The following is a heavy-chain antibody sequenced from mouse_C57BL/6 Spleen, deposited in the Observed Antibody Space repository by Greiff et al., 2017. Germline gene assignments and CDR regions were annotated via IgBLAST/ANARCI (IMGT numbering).Heavy chain of an antibody. Sequence: EVMLVESGGGLVKPGGSLKLSCAASGFTFSDYGMHWVRQAPEKGLEWVAYISSGSSTIYYADKVKGRFTISRDKAKKTLFLQMTSLRSEDTAMFYCARPFYYSNGGFAYWGQGTLVTVSA. CDR2: ISSGSSTI. D-gene: IGHD2-5*01. CDR1: GFTFSDYG. J-gene: IGHJ3*01. CDR3: ARPFYYSNGGFAY. V-gene: IGHV5-17*01.